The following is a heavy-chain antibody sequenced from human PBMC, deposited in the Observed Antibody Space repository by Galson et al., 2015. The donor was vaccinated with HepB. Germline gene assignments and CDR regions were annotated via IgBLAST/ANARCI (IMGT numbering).Heavy chain of an antibody. CDR3: ARDLNLYGSGSFFDY. J-gene: IGHJ4*02. V-gene: IGHV3-33*01. D-gene: IGHD3-10*01. CDR2: IWYDGSNK. Sequence: SLRLSCAASGFTFSSYGMHWVRQAPGKGLEWVAVIWYDGSNKYYADSVKGRFTISRDNSKNTLYLQMNSLRAEDTAVCYCARDLNLYGSGSFFDYWGQGTLVTVSS. CDR1: GFTFSSYG.